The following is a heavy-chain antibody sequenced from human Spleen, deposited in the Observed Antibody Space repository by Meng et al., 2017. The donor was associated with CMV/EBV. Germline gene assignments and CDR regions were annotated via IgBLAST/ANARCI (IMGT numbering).Heavy chain of an antibody. CDR2: IYAGGRSA. D-gene: IGHD6-13*01. J-gene: IGHJ5*02. V-gene: IGHV3-23*03. Sequence: RRLSCAASGVTFSNYAINWVRQAPGKGLEWVAVIYAGGRSAYYADSVKGRFTIFRDSSKNTVYLEMNSLRAEDTALYYCAKDSTYSAWGQGTLVTVSS. CDR1: GVTFSNYA. CDR3: AKDSTYSA.